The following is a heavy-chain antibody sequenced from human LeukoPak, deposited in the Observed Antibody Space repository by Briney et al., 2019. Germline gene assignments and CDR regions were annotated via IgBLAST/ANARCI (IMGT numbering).Heavy chain of an antibody. D-gene: IGHD3-16*01. J-gene: IGHJ4*02. CDR1: GYSFTNYC. Sequence: GESLKISCEGSGYSFTNYCIGWVRQMPGKGVEWMGIIYPGDSDTRYSPSFQGQVTIPADKSINTAYLQWSSLKAADTAMYYCARRGLGTDYWGQGTLVTVSS. CDR3: ARRGLGTDY. CDR2: IYPGDSDT. V-gene: IGHV5-51*01.